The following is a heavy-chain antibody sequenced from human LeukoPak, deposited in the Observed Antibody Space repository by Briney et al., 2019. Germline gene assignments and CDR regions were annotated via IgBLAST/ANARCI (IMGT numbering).Heavy chain of an antibody. Sequence: GGSLRLSCAASGLTVSSNYMSWVRRAPGEGLEWVSVIYSGGSTYYADSVKGRFTISKDNSKNTLYLQMNSLRAEDTAVYYCARGHSSSWYWYFDYWGQGTLVTASS. CDR2: IYSGGST. V-gene: IGHV3-53*01. CDR1: GLTVSSNY. D-gene: IGHD6-13*01. CDR3: ARGHSSSWYWYFDY. J-gene: IGHJ4*02.